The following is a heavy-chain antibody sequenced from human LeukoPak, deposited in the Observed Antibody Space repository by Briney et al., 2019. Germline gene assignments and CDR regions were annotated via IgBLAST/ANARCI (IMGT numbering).Heavy chain of an antibody. CDR2: INHSGST. Sequence: SETLSLICAVYGGPFSGYYWSWIRQPPGKGLEWIGEINHSGSTTYNPSLKSRVTISVDTSKNQFSLKLSSVTAADTAVYYCARTKRGFYFDYWGQGTLVTVSS. V-gene: IGHV4-34*01. D-gene: IGHD3-10*01. J-gene: IGHJ4*02. CDR1: GGPFSGYY. CDR3: ARTKRGFYFDY.